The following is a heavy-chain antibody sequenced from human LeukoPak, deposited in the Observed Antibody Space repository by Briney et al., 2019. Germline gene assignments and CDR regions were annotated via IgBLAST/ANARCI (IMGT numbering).Heavy chain of an antibody. J-gene: IGHJ4*02. CDR1: GGSISSSSYY. Sequence: SETLSLTCTVSGGSISSSSYYWGWIRQPPGKGLEWIGYTSYSGSTNYNPSLKSRATLSVDTSKNQLSLRLSSLTAADTAVYYCARWSSSWYSFDYWGQGALVTVSS. V-gene: IGHV4-61*05. D-gene: IGHD6-13*01. CDR3: ARWSSSWYSFDY. CDR2: TSYSGST.